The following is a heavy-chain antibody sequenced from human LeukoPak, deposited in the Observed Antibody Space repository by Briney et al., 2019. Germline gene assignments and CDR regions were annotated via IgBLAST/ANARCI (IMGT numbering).Heavy chain of an antibody. D-gene: IGHD4-17*01. CDR2: IGSYNGNT. CDR3: ARDPDGDSDFDN. V-gene: IGHV1-18*01. CDR1: GYTFSSHD. Sequence: GASVNVSCKASGYTFSSHDVSWVRQAPGQGLEWMGWIGSYNGNTNYAQNLQGRVTMTTDTSTSTAYMELRSLRSDDTAVYYCARDPDGDSDFDNWGQGSLVTVSS. J-gene: IGHJ4*02.